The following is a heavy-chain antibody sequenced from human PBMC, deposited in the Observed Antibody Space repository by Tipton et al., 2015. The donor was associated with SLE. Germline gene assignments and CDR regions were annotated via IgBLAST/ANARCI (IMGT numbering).Heavy chain of an antibody. CDR3: ARGAVLIQDNSWFDP. Sequence: TLSLTCTVSGYSISSGYYWGWIRQPPGKGLEWIGSIYYSGSTNYNPSLKSRVIISVDTSKNQFSLKLSSVTAADTAVYYCARGAVLIQDNSWFDPWGQGTLVTVSS. J-gene: IGHJ5*02. CDR1: GYSISSGYY. V-gene: IGHV4-38-2*02. CDR2: IYYSGST. D-gene: IGHD2-21*01.